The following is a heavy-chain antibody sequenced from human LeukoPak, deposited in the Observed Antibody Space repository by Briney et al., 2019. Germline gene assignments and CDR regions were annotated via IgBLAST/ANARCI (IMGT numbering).Heavy chain of an antibody. CDR2: ISSSSSSI. CDR3: ARGPSCSSVSCYTTGLFDY. CDR1: GFTFNIYS. D-gene: IGHD2-15*01. V-gene: IGHV3-21*01. Sequence: GGSLRLSCTASGFTFNIYSMSWVRQAPGKGLEWVSSISSSSSSIYYADSLKGQFTISRDNAKNSLYLQMNNLRAEDTVVYYCARGPSCSSVSCYTTGLFDYWGRGTLVTVSS. J-gene: IGHJ4*02.